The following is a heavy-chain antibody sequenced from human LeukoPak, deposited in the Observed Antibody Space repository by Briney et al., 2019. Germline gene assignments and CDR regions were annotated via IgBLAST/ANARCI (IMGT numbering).Heavy chain of an antibody. J-gene: IGHJ6*03. D-gene: IGHD5-24*01. CDR2: ISGSGGST. V-gene: IGHV3-23*01. Sequence: GGSLRLSCAVSGFTFSSYAMSWVRQAPGKGLEWASAISGSGGSTYYADSVKGRFTISRDNSKNTLYLQMNSLRAEDTAVYYCAKDENSPYGSYYYYYMDVWGKGTTVTVSS. CDR3: AKDENSPYGSYYYYYMDV. CDR1: GFTFSSYA.